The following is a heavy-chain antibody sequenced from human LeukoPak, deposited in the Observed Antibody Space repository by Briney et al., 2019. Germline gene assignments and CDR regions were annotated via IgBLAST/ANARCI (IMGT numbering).Heavy chain of an antibody. Sequence: SETLSLTCTVSGGSISSYYWSWIRQPPGKGLEWIGYIYYSGSTNYNPSLKSRVTISVDTSKNQFSLKLSSVIAADTAVYYCARTTLTNYMDVWGKGTTDTVSS. CDR2: IYYSGST. V-gene: IGHV4-59*01. J-gene: IGHJ6*03. D-gene: IGHD4-11*01. CDR1: GGSISSYY. CDR3: ARTTLTNYMDV.